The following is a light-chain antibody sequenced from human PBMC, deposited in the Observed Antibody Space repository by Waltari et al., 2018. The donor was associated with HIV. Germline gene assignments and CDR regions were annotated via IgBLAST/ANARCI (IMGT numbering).Light chain of an antibody. CDR2: DNT. CDR1: SSNIGAGFD. V-gene: IGLV1-40*01. CDR3: QSFDSSLSGYV. J-gene: IGLJ1*01. Sequence: QSVLTQPPSVSGAPGQRVTISCTGSSSNIGAGFDVHWYQRLPGTAPKLLISDNTMRPSVFPDRVSCSRSGSAASLAITGLQAEDEADYYCQSFDSSLSGYVFGTGTKVTVL.